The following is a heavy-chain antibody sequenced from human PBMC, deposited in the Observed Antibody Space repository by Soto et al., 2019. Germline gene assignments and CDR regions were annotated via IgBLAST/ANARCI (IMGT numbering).Heavy chain of an antibody. D-gene: IGHD4-17*01. Sequence: PGGSLRLSCAASGFTFSRYLMSWVRQAPGRGLEWVANIKQDGSEKYYVASVKGRFTMSKDNVKNSLYLQMNSLRAEDTALYYCARVRYGGNSYYFDYWGQGTQVTVSS. CDR2: IKQDGSEK. CDR3: ARVRYGGNSYYFDY. J-gene: IGHJ4*02. CDR1: GFTFSRYL. V-gene: IGHV3-7*03.